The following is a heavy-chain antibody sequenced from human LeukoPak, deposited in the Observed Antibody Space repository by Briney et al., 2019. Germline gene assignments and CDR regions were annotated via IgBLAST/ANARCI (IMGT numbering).Heavy chain of an antibody. CDR2: INPYSGGT. CDR1: GYTFTGHY. V-gene: IGHV1-2*02. J-gene: IGHJ3*02. CDR3: ARRIAGRLINDAFDI. Sequence: GASVKVSCKASGYTFTGHYMHWVRQAPGQGLERMGWINPYSGGTHYALIFQDRVTMTRDTSISTAYMELSRLRSDDTAVYYCARRIAGRLINDAFDIWGQGTMVTVSS. D-gene: IGHD6-6*01.